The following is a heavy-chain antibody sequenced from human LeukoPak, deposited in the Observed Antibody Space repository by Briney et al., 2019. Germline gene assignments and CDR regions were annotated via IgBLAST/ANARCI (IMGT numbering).Heavy chain of an antibody. CDR3: ARGSRGVPAARRFKPGNWFDP. Sequence: NSSETLSLTCAVYGGSFSGYYWTWIRQPPGKRLEWIGEINHGGGTNYNPSLKSRVSISIDTSKNQFSLKLTSVTAADTAVYYCARGSRGVPAARRFKPGNWFDPWGQGTLVTVSS. CDR2: INHGGGT. D-gene: IGHD2-2*01. CDR1: GGSFSGYY. V-gene: IGHV4-34*01. J-gene: IGHJ5*02.